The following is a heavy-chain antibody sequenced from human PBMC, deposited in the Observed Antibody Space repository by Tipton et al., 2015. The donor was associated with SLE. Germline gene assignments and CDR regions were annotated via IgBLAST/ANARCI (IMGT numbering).Heavy chain of an antibody. CDR3: ARRGSYSGYYYYGMDV. CDR1: GGSISSSSYY. CDR2: IYYSGST. Sequence: TLSLTCSVSGGSISSSSYYWGWIRQPPGKGLEWIGSIYYSGSTYYNPSLKSRVTISVDTSKNQFSLKLSSVTAADTAVYYCARRGSYSGYYYYGMDVWGQGTTVTVS. J-gene: IGHJ6*02. D-gene: IGHD1-26*01. V-gene: IGHV4-39*07.